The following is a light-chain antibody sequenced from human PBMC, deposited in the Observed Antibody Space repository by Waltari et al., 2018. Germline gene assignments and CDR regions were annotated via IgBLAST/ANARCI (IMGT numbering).Light chain of an antibody. CDR1: SSNIGSNF. CDR2: RNN. V-gene: IGLV1-47*01. CDR3: AAWDDSLEEV. Sequence: QSVLTLPPSASGAPGQRVTISCSGSSSNIGSNFVYWYQQLPGTAPKLLIYRNNQRPSGVPDRFSGSKSGTSASLAISGLRSEDEAHYYCAAWDDSLEEVFGGGTKLTVL. J-gene: IGLJ2*01.